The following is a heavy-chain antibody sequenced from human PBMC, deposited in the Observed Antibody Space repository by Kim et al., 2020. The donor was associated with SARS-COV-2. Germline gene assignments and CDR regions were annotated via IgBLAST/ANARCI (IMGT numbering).Heavy chain of an antibody. CDR1: GYTFTSYD. D-gene: IGHD6-25*01. V-gene: IGHV1-8*01. CDR2: MNPNSANT. Sequence: ASVKVSCKTSGYTFTSYDINWVRQATGQGLEWLGWMNPNSANTGYAQKFQGRVTMTRNTSISTAYMELSSLRVEDTAGYYCARVRAWSGYEPYYFDYWGQGTLVTVSS. J-gene: IGHJ4*02. CDR3: ARVRAWSGYEPYYFDY.